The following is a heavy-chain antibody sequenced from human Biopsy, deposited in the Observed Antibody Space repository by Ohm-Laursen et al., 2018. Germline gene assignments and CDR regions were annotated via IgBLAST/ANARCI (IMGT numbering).Heavy chain of an antibody. CDR1: GYTLTELS. CDR2: INPHSGTT. Sequence: GASVKVSCKVSGYTLTELSMHWVRQAPGKGLEWMGWINPHSGTTKFAQDFQGRVTMTRDTSITTAYMELRRLRSEDTAVYYCAKGQDLRGGAEYFQHWGQGALVTVSS. CDR3: AKGQDLRGGAEYFQH. D-gene: IGHD2-15*01. J-gene: IGHJ1*01. V-gene: IGHV1-2*02.